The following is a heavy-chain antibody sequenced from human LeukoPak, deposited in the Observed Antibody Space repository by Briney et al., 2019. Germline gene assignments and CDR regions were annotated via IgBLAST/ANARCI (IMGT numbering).Heavy chain of an antibody. Sequence: GGSLRLSCAASGFTFSSYAMHWVRQAPGKGLEWVSFISYDGSNNYYADSVKGRFTISRDNSKNTLYLQMNSLRAEDTAVYYCARAYYYGSGSNFPFDYWGQGTLVTVSS. CDR2: ISYDGSNN. CDR1: GFTFSSYA. J-gene: IGHJ4*02. D-gene: IGHD3-10*01. V-gene: IGHV3-30-3*01. CDR3: ARAYYYGSGSNFPFDY.